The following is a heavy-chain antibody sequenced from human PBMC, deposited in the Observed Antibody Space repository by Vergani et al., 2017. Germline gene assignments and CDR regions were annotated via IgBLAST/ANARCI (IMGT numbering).Heavy chain of an antibody. CDR2: ISSSSSTI. J-gene: IGHJ6*03. D-gene: IGHD6-19*01. Sequence: EVQLVESGGGLVQPGGSLRLSCAASGFTFSSYSMNWVRQAPGKGLEWVSYISSSSSTIYYADSVKGRFTISRDNAKNSRYLQMNSLRDEDTAVYYCARVVGTGYYYYYMDVWGKGTTVTVSS. CDR3: ARVVGTGYYYYYMDV. V-gene: IGHV3-48*02. CDR1: GFTFSSYS.